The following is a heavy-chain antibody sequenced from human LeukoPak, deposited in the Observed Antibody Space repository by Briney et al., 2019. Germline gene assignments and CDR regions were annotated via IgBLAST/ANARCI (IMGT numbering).Heavy chain of an antibody. CDR2: INHSGST. V-gene: IGHV4-34*01. CDR3: ARHRIRKWLRLRHDAFDI. Sequence: PSETLSLTCTVSGGSISSYYWSWIRQPPGKGLEWIGEINHSGSTNYNPSLKSRVTISVDTSKNQFSLKLSSVTAADTAVYYCARHRIRKWLRLRHDAFDIWGQGTMVTVSS. J-gene: IGHJ3*02. D-gene: IGHD5-12*01. CDR1: GGSISSYY.